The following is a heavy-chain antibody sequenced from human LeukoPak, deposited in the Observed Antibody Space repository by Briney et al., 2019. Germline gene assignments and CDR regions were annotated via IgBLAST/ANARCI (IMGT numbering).Heavy chain of an antibody. CDR1: GFTFSSYS. Sequence: PGGSLRLSCAASGFTFSSYSMNWVRQAPGKGLEWVSSISSSSSYIYYADSVKGRFTISRDNAKNSLYLQMNSLRAEDTAVYYCAPEAGSGSYDAFDIWGQGTMVTVSS. V-gene: IGHV3-21*01. CDR3: APEAGSGSYDAFDI. CDR2: ISSSSSYI. J-gene: IGHJ3*02. D-gene: IGHD3-10*01.